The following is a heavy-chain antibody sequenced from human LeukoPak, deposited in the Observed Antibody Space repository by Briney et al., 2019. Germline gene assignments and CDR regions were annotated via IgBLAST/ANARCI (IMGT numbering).Heavy chain of an antibody. CDR3: ARVVGATTLSAFDI. V-gene: IGHV4-4*07. CDR2: IYTSGST. CDR1: GGSISSYY. J-gene: IGHJ3*02. D-gene: IGHD1-26*01. Sequence: SETLSLTCTVSGGSISSYYWSWVRQPAGKGLEWIGRIYTSGSTNYNPSLKSRVTMSVDTSKNQFSLKLSSVTAADTAVYYCARVVGATTLSAFDIWGQGTMVIVSS.